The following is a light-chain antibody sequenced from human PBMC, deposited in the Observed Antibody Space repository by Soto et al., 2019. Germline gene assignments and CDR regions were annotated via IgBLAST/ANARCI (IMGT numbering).Light chain of an antibody. Sequence: DIQMTQSPSSLSASVGDRVTITCRASLPITTYLNWFQQKPGKAPKLLIYGASTLQTGVPSRFNGGGSGTDYTLTISSLQPEDFATYYCQQYYSTPQTFGQGTKVEIK. V-gene: IGKV1-39*01. J-gene: IGKJ1*01. CDR2: GAS. CDR1: LPITTY. CDR3: QQYYSTPQT.